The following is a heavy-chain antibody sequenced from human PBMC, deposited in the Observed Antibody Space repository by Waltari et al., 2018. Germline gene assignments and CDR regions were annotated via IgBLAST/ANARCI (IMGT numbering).Heavy chain of an antibody. V-gene: IGHV3-9*01. CDR1: GFTFADYA. Sequence: EVQLVESGGGLVQPGRSLRLSCAASGFTFADYAMHWVRQAPGKGLEWVSGISWNSGSIGYADSVKGRFTISRDNAKNSLYLQMNSLRAEDTALYYCAKGRSGWYDYFDYWGQGTLVTVSS. J-gene: IGHJ4*02. CDR2: ISWNSGSI. CDR3: AKGRSGWYDYFDY. D-gene: IGHD6-13*01.